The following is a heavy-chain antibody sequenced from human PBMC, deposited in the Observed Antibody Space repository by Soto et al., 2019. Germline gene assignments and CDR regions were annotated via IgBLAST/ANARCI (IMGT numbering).Heavy chain of an antibody. CDR3: ASSSGNNYGVGTNYHFDY. CDR2: IIPIFGTA. Sequence: QVQLVQSGAEVKKPGSSVKVSCKTSGGTFSTYSIVWVRQAPGEGLEWMGGIIPIFGTANYAQKFQDRVKITADKSTNTAFMELSSRKSEDTAMYYCASSSGNNYGVGTNYHFDYWGQGTLVTVSS. V-gene: IGHV1-69*06. J-gene: IGHJ4*02. D-gene: IGHD1-26*01. CDR1: GGTFSTYS.